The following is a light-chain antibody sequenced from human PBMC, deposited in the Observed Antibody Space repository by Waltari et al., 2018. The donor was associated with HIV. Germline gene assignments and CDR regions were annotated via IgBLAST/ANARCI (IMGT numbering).Light chain of an antibody. CDR1: QTVSNNF. Sequence: ENVLTQSPGPLSLSPGERATIPCRASQTVSNNFLAWYQQKRGQAPRLLIYDVSIRASAIPDRFSGSGSETDFTLTISRLEPDDSAVYYCQEYGTSITFGGGTKVEIK. CDR2: DVS. CDR3: QEYGTSIT. V-gene: IGKV3-20*01. J-gene: IGKJ4*01.